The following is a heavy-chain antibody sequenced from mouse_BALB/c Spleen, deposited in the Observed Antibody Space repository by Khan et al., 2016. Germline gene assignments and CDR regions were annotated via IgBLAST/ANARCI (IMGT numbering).Heavy chain of an antibody. V-gene: IGHV5-4*02. CDR2: ISDGGGCT. CDR1: GFIFRDYY. CDR3: ARFDGYYYAMDY. D-gene: IGHD2-3*01. J-gene: IGHJ4*01. Sequence: EVELVESGGGLVKPGGSLKLSCAASGFIFRDYYMYWVRQTPVKRLEWVASISDGGGCTYYPDSVKGRFTISRDNAKNNLYLQMSSLKSEDTAIYYCARFDGYYYAMDYWGHGTSVTVSS.